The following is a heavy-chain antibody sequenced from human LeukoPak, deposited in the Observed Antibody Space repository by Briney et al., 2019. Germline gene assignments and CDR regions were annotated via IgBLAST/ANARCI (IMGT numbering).Heavy chain of an antibody. CDR2: ISGSGGST. V-gene: IGHV3-23*01. J-gene: IGHJ4*02. CDR1: GFTFSSYA. Sequence: SGGSLRLSCAASGFTFSSYAMSWVRQAPGKGLEWVSSISGSGGSTYYADSVKGRFTISRDNSKNTLYLQMNSLRAEDTAVYYCAKDLGGSSSWYYFDYWGQGTLVTVSS. D-gene: IGHD6-13*01. CDR3: AKDLGGSSSWYYFDY.